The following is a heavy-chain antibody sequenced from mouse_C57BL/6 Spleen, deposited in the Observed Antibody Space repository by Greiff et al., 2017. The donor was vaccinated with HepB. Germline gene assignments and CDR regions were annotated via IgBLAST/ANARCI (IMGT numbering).Heavy chain of an antibody. J-gene: IGHJ1*03. Sequence: VQLQQPGAELVKPGASVKLSCKASGYTFTSYWMHWVKQRPGLGLEWIGRIDPNSGGTKDNEKFKSKATLTVDKPSSTAYMQLSSLTSEDSAVYYCARGDYYGSSRYWYFDVWGTGTTVTVSS. CDR1: GYTFTSYW. D-gene: IGHD1-1*01. CDR2: IDPNSGGT. CDR3: ARGDYYGSSRYWYFDV. V-gene: IGHV1-72*01.